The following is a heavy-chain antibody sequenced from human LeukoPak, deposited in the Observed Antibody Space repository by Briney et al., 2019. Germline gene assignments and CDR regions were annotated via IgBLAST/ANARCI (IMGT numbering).Heavy chain of an antibody. J-gene: IGHJ4*02. CDR2: ISAYNGNT. Sequence: ASVRVSCKASGYTFTSYGISWVRQAPGQGLEWMGWISAYNGNTNYAQKLQGRVTMTTDTSTSTAYMELRSLRSDDTAVYYCARSGGLDSSGYYSSWGQGTLVTVSS. CDR1: GYTFTSYG. CDR3: ARSGGLDSSGYYSS. D-gene: IGHD3-22*01. V-gene: IGHV1-18*01.